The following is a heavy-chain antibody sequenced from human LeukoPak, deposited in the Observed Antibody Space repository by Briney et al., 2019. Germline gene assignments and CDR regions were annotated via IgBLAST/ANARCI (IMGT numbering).Heavy chain of an antibody. CDR2: IKQDGSVQ. CDR3: TRLQIAVAGPNWFDP. J-gene: IGHJ5*02. V-gene: IGHV3-7*01. D-gene: IGHD6-19*01. Sequence: GGSLRLSCAASKFTFSSYWTSWVRQAPGKGLEWVANIKQDGSVQFYMDSLKGRFSVSRDNAKNSLYLQMNGLRVEDTAVYYCTRLQIAVAGPNWFDPWGQGTLVTVSS. CDR1: KFTFSSYW.